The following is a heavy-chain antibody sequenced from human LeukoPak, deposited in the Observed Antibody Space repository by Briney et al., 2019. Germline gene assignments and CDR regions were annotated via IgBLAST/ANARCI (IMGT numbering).Heavy chain of an antibody. Sequence: AGGSLRLSCAASGFTFSSHWMHWVRQAPGKGLVWVSRINGDGSNTTYADSVKGRFTISRDNSKNTLYLQMNSLRAEDTAVYYCASFLGGYSFFHWGQGTLVTVSS. V-gene: IGHV3-74*03. D-gene: IGHD3-22*01. CDR3: ASFLGGYSFFH. CDR2: INGDGSNT. CDR1: GFTFSSHW. J-gene: IGHJ4*02.